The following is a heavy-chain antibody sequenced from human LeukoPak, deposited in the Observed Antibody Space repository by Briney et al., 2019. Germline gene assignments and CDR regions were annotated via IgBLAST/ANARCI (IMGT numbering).Heavy chain of an antibody. J-gene: IGHJ4*02. CDR3: ARGDYYLFDY. CDR2: IYYSGST. Sequence: PSETLSLTCTVSGGSISSYYWSWIRQPPGKGLEWIGYIYYSGSTNYNPSLKSRVTISVDTSKNQFSLKLSSVTAAGTAVYYCARGDYYLFDYWGQGTLVTVSS. CDR1: GGSISSYY. D-gene: IGHD3-10*01. V-gene: IGHV4-59*01.